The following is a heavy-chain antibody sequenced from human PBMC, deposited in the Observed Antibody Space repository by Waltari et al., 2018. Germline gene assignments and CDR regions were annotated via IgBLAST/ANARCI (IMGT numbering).Heavy chain of an antibody. J-gene: IGHJ6*03. D-gene: IGHD3-3*01. Sequence: QVQLVQSGAEGKKPGASVKVACRASGYNFNTYGLTWVRQAPGQGLEWMGWISPYNDDTKYSKNFQGRISMTTDLTTRTAYMELRRLRADDTAVYYCARDFWSQTSGRELSLMDVWGKGTTVTVSS. V-gene: IGHV1-18*01. CDR2: ISPYNDDT. CDR1: GYNFNTYG. CDR3: ARDFWSQTSGRELSLMDV.